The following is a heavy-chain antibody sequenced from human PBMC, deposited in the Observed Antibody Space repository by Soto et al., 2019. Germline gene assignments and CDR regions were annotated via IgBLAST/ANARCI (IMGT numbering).Heavy chain of an antibody. CDR3: ARRYYDIFTGYLDDY. V-gene: IGHV1-18*01. Sequence: ASVKVSCKASGYTFTSYGISWVRQAPGQGLEWMGWISAYNGNTNYAQKLQGRVTMTTDTSTSTAYMELSSLRSEDTAVYYCARRYYDIFTGYLDDYWGQGTLVTVSS. CDR1: GYTFTSYG. D-gene: IGHD3-9*01. J-gene: IGHJ4*02. CDR2: ISAYNGNT.